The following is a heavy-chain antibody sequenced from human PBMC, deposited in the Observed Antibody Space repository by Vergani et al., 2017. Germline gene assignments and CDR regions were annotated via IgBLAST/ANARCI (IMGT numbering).Heavy chain of an antibody. D-gene: IGHD3-3*01. V-gene: IGHV1-69*01. Sequence: VQLVQSGAEVKKPGSSVKVSCKASGGTFSRYAISWVRQAPGQGLEWMGGIIPIFGTANYAQKFQGRVTITADESTSTAYMELSSLRSEDTAVYYCASRDITIFGVVIIRGYYYYGMDVWGQGTTVTVSS. J-gene: IGHJ6*02. CDR1: GGTFSRYA. CDR2: IIPIFGTA. CDR3: ASRDITIFGVVIIRGYYYYGMDV.